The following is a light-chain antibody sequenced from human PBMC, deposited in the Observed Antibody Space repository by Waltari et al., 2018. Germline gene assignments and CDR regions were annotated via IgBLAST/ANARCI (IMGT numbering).Light chain of an antibody. V-gene: IGLV1-44*01. CDR1: NSNIGRNA. Sequence: QSVLTQPPSASGTPGQRVTISCSGSNSNIGRNAVNWYQPLPETAPKLLIYTDHQRAPGVPYRFSGSKSGASASLSISWLQSEEEADDHCATWDDSLNGWVFGGGTKVTVL. CDR2: TDH. J-gene: IGLJ3*02. CDR3: ATWDDSLNGWV.